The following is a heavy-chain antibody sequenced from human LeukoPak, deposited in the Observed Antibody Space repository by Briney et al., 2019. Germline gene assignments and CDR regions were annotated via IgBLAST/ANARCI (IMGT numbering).Heavy chain of an antibody. CDR3: AKKRYSSGWSYNWFDP. D-gene: IGHD6-19*01. CDR1: GFTFSSYG. V-gene: IGHV3-23*01. Sequence: GGTLRLSCAASGFTFSSYGMSWVRQAPGKGLEWVSAISGSGGSTYYADSVKVRFTISRDNSKNTLYLQMNSLRAEDTAVYYCAKKRYSSGWSYNWFDPWGQGTLVTVSS. CDR2: ISGSGGST. J-gene: IGHJ5*02.